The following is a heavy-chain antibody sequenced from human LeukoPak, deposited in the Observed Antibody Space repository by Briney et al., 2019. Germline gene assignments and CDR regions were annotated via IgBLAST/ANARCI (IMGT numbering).Heavy chain of an antibody. J-gene: IGHJ4*02. V-gene: IGHV3-21*01. CDR1: GFTVSSNY. D-gene: IGHD2-15*01. CDR3: ARVGAGGSCYSGCIDY. CDR2: ISSSSSYI. Sequence: PGGSLRLSCAASGFTVSSNYMSWVRQAPGKGLEWVSSISSSSSYIYYADSVKGRFTISRDNAKNSLYLQMNSLRAEDTAVYYCARVGAGGSCYSGCIDYWGQGTLVTVSS.